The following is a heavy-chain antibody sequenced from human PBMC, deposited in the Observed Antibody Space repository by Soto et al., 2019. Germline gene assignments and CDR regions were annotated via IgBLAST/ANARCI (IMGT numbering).Heavy chain of an antibody. CDR1: GDSISSSVW. V-gene: IGHV4-4*02. CDR2: VFHTGNT. J-gene: IGHJ4*02. D-gene: IGHD7-27*01. Sequence: QVQMQESGPGLVKPSGTLSLTCAVSGDSISSSVWWTWFRQPPGKGLEWIGEVFHTGNTNYNPCLKSRVTMSVDKSTNELSLKGTSVTAADTAIYYCARKAWVRFDYWCQGALVTVSS. CDR3: ARKAWVRFDY.